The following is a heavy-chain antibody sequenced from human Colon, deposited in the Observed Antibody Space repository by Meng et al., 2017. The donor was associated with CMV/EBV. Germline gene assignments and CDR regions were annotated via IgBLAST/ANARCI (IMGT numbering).Heavy chain of an antibody. Sequence: GESLKIPCAASGFTFSSYWMHWVRQAPGKGLVWVSRINSDGSSTSYADSVKGRFTISRDNAKNTLYLQMNSLRAEDTAVYYCARDQGWFDPWGQGTLVTVSS. CDR3: ARDQGWFDP. J-gene: IGHJ5*02. V-gene: IGHV3-74*01. CDR1: GFTFSSYW. CDR2: INSDGSST.